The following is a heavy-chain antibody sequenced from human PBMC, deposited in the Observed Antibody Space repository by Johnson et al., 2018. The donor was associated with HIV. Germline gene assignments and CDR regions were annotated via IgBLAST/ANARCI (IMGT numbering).Heavy chain of an antibody. Sequence: VQLVESGGGLIQPGGSLRLSCAASGFTVSASSMIWVRQAPGEGLKWVSAISGSGGSTYYADSVKGRFTISRDNSKNTLYLQMNSLRREDTAVYYCARGVRNSYGYLLGTFDIWGQGTMVTVSS. CDR2: SGSGGST. CDR1: GFTVSASS. V-gene: IGHV3-66*03. J-gene: IGHJ3*02. D-gene: IGHD5-18*01. CDR3: ARGVRNSYGYLLGTFDI.